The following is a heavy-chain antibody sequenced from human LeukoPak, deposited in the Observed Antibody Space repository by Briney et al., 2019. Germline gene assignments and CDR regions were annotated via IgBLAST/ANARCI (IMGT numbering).Heavy chain of an antibody. Sequence: SQTLSLTCDISGDSFSSNSAAWTWLRQSPSRGLEWLGRTYFRSKWYNDYAPSVKSRIVVNPDTSKNHFSLQLNSVTPEDTAVYYCVRDPGNWFDPWGQGILVTVSP. D-gene: IGHD2-8*02. V-gene: IGHV6-1*01. CDR2: TYFRSKWYN. CDR1: GDSFSSNSAA. J-gene: IGHJ5*02. CDR3: VRDPGNWFDP.